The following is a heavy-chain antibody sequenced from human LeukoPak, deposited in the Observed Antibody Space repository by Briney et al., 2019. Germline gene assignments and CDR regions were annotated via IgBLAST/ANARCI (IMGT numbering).Heavy chain of an antibody. J-gene: IGHJ3*02. CDR2: ISYDGSNK. V-gene: IGHV3-30*04. CDR1: GFTFSSYA. D-gene: IGHD3-9*01. Sequence: GGSLRLSCAASGFTFSSYAMHWVRQAPGKGLEWVAVISYDGSNKYYADSVKGRSTISRDNSKNTLYLQMNSLRAEGTAVYYCAREYYDILTGYTDDAFDIWGQGTMVTVSS. CDR3: AREYYDILTGYTDDAFDI.